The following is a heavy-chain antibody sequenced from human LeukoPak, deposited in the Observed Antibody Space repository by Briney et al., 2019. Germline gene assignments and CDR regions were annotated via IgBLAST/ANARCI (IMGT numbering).Heavy chain of an antibody. D-gene: IGHD3-22*01. Sequence: QAGGSLRLSCAASGFTFSSYAMSWVRQAPGKGLEWVSTISGSGGRTYYADSVKGRFTISRDNSKNTLYLQMNSLRAEDTAVYYCATLRSRRRGHHYYDSSDIDYWGQGTLVSVSS. V-gene: IGHV3-23*01. CDR3: ATLRSRRRGHHYYDSSDIDY. J-gene: IGHJ4*02. CDR1: GFTFSSYA. CDR2: ISGSGGRT.